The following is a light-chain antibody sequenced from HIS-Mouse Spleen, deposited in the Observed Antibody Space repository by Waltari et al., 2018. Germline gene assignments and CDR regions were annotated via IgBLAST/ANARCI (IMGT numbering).Light chain of an antibody. V-gene: IGKV3-11*01. CDR3: QQRSNWPPRMYT. Sequence: EIVLTQSPATLSLSPGERATLSCRASQSVSSYLAWYQRKPGQAPRLLIYDASNRATGIPARFSGSGSGTDFTLTISSLEPEDFAVYYCQQRSNWPPRMYTFGQGTKLEIK. CDR2: DAS. J-gene: IGKJ2*01. CDR1: QSVSSY.